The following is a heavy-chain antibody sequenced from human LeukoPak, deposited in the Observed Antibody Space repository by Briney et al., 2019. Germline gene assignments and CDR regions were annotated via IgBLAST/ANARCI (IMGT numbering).Heavy chain of an antibody. V-gene: IGHV3-74*01. J-gene: IGHJ6*03. CDR1: GFTFSSYW. Sequence: GGSLRLSCAASGFTFSSYWMHWVRQAPGKGLVWVSRIKSDGRSTSYADSVKGRFTISRDNAKNTLYLQMNSLRAEETAVYYCARPNAPLGDYYYMDVWGKGTTVTVSS. CDR3: ARPNAPLGDYYYMDV. CDR2: IKSDGRST.